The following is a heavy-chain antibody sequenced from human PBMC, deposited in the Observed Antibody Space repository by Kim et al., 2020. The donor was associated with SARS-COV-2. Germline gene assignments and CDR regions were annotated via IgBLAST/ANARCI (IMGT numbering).Heavy chain of an antibody. CDR1: GGSISSGSYY. CDR2: IYTSGST. D-gene: IGHD4-17*01. V-gene: IGHV4-61*02. J-gene: IGHJ4*02. CDR3: ARGGPDYGGNPPEDY. Sequence: SETLSLTRTVSGGSISSGSYYWSWIRQPAGKGLEWIGRIYTSGSTNYNPSLKSRVTISVDTSKNQFSLKLSSVTAADTAVYYCARGGPDYGGNPPEDYWGQGTLVTVSS.